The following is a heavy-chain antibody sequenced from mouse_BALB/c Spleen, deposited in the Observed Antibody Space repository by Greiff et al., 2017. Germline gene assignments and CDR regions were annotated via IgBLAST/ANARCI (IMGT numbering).Heavy chain of an antibody. CDR3: TRGDSFAY. J-gene: IGHJ3*01. CDR2: IYPGNSDT. V-gene: IGHV1-5*01. Sequence: EVQLQQSGAELAKPGASVKMSCKASGYTFTSYWMHWVKQRPGQGLEWIGAIYPGNSDTSYNQKFKGKAKLTAVTSTSTAYMELSSLTNEDSAVYYCTRGDSFAYWGQGTLVTVSA. CDR1: GYTFTSYW.